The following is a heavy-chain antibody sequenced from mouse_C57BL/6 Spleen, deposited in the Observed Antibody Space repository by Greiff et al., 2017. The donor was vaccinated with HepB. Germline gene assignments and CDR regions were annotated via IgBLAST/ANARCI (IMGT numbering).Heavy chain of an antibody. CDR3: ARSIYDGYYGYAMDY. Sequence: QVQLQQPGAELVKPGASVKLSCKASGYTFTSYWMQWVKQRPGQGLEWIGAIDPSDSYTNYNQKFKGKATLTVDTSSRPAYMQLSSLTSEDSAVYYCARSIYDGYYGYAMDYWGQGTSVTVSS. J-gene: IGHJ4*01. CDR2: IDPSDSYT. D-gene: IGHD2-3*01. CDR1: GYTFTSYW. V-gene: IGHV1-50*01.